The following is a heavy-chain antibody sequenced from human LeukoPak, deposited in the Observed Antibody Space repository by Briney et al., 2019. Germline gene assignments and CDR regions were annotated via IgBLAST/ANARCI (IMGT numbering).Heavy chain of an antibody. CDR2: INHSGST. CDR3: ARGDIVATITD. J-gene: IGHJ4*02. CDR1: GFTFSTYW. D-gene: IGHD5-12*01. V-gene: IGHV4-34*01. Sequence: PGGSLRLSCAASGFTFSTYWMSWVRQAPGKGLEWIGEINHSGSTNYNPSLKSRVTISVDTSKNQFSLKLSSVTAADTAVYYCARGDIVATITDWGQGTLVTVSS.